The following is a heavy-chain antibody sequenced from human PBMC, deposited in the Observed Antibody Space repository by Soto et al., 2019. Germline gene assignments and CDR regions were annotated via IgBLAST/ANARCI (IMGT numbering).Heavy chain of an antibody. CDR1: GGSISSSSYY. J-gene: IGHJ6*02. CDR3: ASQFNFWSGYYTVYYYYYGMDV. V-gene: IGHV4-39*01. Sequence: SETLSLTCTVSGGSISSSSYYWGWIRQPPGKGLEWIGSIYYSGSTYYNPSLKSRVTISVDTSKNQFSLKLSSVTAADTAVYYCASQFNFWSGYYTVYYYYYGMDVWGQGTTVT. CDR2: IYYSGST. D-gene: IGHD3-3*01.